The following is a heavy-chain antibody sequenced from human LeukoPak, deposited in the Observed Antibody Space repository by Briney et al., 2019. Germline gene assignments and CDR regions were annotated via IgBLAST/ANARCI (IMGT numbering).Heavy chain of an antibody. J-gene: IGHJ4*02. CDR2: IILIFGTA. D-gene: IGHD1-26*01. V-gene: IGHV1-69*01. CDR1: GGTFSSYA. Sequence: GSSVKVSCKASGGTFSSYAIRWVRQAPGQGLEWMGGIILIFGTANYAQKFQGRDTITADESTSTAYMELSSLRSEDTAVYYCARAYSGSYLGVYWGQGTLVTVSS. CDR3: ARAYSGSYLGVY.